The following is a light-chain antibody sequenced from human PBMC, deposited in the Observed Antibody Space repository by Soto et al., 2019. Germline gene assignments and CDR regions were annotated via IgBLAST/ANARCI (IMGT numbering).Light chain of an antibody. CDR3: QQYDSYPWK. V-gene: IGKV1-5*03. Sequence: DIQMTQSPSTLSASVGDRVTISCRASQFITTWLAWYQQKPGKAPKLLIYKASSLESGVPSRFSGSGSGTDFTLTITSLQPDDFATYYCQQYDSYPWKFGRGTKVEIK. CDR2: KAS. J-gene: IGKJ1*01. CDR1: QFITTW.